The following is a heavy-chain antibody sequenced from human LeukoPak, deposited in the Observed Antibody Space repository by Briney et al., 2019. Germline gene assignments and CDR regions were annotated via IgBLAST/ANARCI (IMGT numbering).Heavy chain of an antibody. CDR2: INPNSGGT. CDR1: GYTFTGYY. J-gene: IGHJ3*02. Sequence: ASVKVSCKASGYTFTGYYMHWVRQAPGQGLEWMGWINPNSGGTIYAQKFQGRVTMTEDTSTDTAYMELSSQRSEDTAVYYCATDRPNYYDSSRFAFDIWGQGTMVTVSS. CDR3: ATDRPNYYDSSRFAFDI. D-gene: IGHD3-22*01. V-gene: IGHV1-2*02.